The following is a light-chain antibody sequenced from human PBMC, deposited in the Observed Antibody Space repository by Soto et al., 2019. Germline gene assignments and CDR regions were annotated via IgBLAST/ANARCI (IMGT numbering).Light chain of an antibody. Sequence: EKVMTQSPATLSVSPGERATLSCRASQSVRSNLAWYQQKPGQPPRLLIYDASTRATGIPSRFSGSGSGTEFTLTISSLKSEDFATYYCQQLERYPSTFGGGTKVEIK. V-gene: IGKV3-15*01. CDR1: QSVRSN. J-gene: IGKJ4*01. CDR3: QQLERYPST. CDR2: DAS.